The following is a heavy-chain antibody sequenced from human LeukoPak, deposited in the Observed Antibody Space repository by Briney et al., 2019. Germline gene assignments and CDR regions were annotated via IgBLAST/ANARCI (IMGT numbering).Heavy chain of an antibody. CDR3: ARNRFPITGTTNNYYYMDV. V-gene: IGHV3-48*04. CDR2: SSSSSTTI. D-gene: IGHD1-7*01. Sequence: PGGSLRLSCAASGFVLSGYSMNWVRQAPGKGLEWLSYSSSSSTTIYYADSVKGRFTISRDNAKNSLYLQMNSLKAEDTAVYYCARNRFPITGTTNNYYYMDVWGKGTTVTVSS. CDR1: GFVLSGYS. J-gene: IGHJ6*03.